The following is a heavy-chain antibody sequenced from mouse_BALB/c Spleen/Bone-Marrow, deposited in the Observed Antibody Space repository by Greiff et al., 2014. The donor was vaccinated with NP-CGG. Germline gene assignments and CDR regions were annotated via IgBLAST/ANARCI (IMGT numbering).Heavy chain of an antibody. V-gene: IGHV14-3*02. Sequence: EVQLQQSGAELVKPGASVKLSCTASGFNTKDTYMHWVKQRPEQGLEWIGRIDPANGNTKYDPKFQGKATITADTSSNTAYLQLSSLTSEDTAVYYCAMYYYGSSLFAYWGQGTLVTVSA. J-gene: IGHJ3*01. CDR3: AMYYYGSSLFAY. D-gene: IGHD1-1*01. CDR1: GFNTKDTY. CDR2: IDPANGNT.